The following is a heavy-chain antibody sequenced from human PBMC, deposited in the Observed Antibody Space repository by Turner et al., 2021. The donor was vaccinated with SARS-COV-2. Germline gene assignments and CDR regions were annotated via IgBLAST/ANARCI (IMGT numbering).Heavy chain of an antibody. J-gene: IGHJ4*02. Sequence: MRLLESVGAVGQPGGSLRLSCAAAALTFSSYAMSWVRQAPGKGLELVSTISGSGGSTYYADPVKGRFTISRDKSKNTLYLQMNSLRAEDTAVYYCARSRLDVWSDYYMGAFDYWGQGTLVTVSS. CDR2: ISGSGGST. CDR1: ALTFSSYA. V-gene: IGHV3-23*01. D-gene: IGHD3-3*01. CDR3: ARSRLDVWSDYYMGAFDY.